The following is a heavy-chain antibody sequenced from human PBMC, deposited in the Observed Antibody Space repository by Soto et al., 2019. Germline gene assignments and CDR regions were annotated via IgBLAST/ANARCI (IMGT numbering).Heavy chain of an antibody. CDR3: ARVGSAAASAGLGYYNSPMDV. Sequence: QVQLVQSGAEVKKPGSSVKVSCKASGGTFNSYALSWVRQASGQGLEWMGGIIPIFGKVNFAQNFQSRVTITEYKSTSPAYMELSSLGSEDTAVYYCARVGSAAASAGLGYYNSPMDVWGQGTTVIVSS. CDR1: GGTFNSYA. V-gene: IGHV1-69*06. D-gene: IGHD6-13*01. J-gene: IGHJ6*02. CDR2: IIPIFGKV.